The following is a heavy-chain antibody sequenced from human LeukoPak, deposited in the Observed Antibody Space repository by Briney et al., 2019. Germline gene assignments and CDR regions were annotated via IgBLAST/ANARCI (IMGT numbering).Heavy chain of an antibody. CDR1: GGSISSSNW. CDR2: IYRSGST. J-gene: IGHJ4*02. V-gene: IGHV4-4*02. Sequence: ASGTLSLTCAVSGGSISSSNWWSWVRQPPGKGLEWIGEIYRSGSTNYNPSLKSRVTISLDKSKNQFSLRLSSVTAADTAVYYCARYRGASGYHFDYWGQGTLVTVSS. D-gene: IGHD5-12*01. CDR3: ARYRGASGYHFDY.